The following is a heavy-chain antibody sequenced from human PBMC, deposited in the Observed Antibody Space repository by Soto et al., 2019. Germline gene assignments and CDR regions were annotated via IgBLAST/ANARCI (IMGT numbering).Heavy chain of an antibody. CDR1: VFTFSSYG. J-gene: IGHJ3*02. D-gene: IGHD5-18*01. Sequence: PGWSLRLSCAASVFTFSSYGMHWVRQAPGKGLEWVAVIWYDGSNKYYADSVKGRFTISRDNSKNTLYLQMNSLRAEDTAVYYCARSWGGYSYGDDAFGIWGQGTMVTVSS. CDR2: IWYDGSNK. V-gene: IGHV3-33*01. CDR3: ARSWGGYSYGDDAFGI.